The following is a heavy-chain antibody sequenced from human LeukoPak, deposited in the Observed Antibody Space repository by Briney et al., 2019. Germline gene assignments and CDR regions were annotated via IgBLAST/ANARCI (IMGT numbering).Heavy chain of an antibody. CDR1: GFTFSLXW. CDR2: XXXXXSTX. J-gene: IGHJ5*02. Sequence: GGSLXLSXAASGFTFSLXWMXXXRQGPGKGLXXXXXXXXXXSTXXYXDSVKGRXXXXXDXAKGKVFLEMRGLTVEDTAIYFXXRERIYYSDLAYKERENFDPWGRGTLVTVSS. V-gene: IGHV3-74*01. D-gene: IGHD1-26*01. CDR3: XRERIYYSDLAYKERENFDP.